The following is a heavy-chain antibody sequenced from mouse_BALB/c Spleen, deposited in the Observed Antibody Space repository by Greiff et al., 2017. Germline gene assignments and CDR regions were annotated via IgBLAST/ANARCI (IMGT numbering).Heavy chain of an antibody. J-gene: IGHJ1*01. CDR1: GYSITSGYY. V-gene: IGHV3-6*02. CDR3: ASWYFDV. Sequence: DVKLQESGPGLVKPSQSLSLTCSVTGYSITSGYYWNWIRQFPGNKLEWMGYISYDGSNNYNPSLKNRISITRDTSKNQFFLKLNSVTTEDTATYYCASWYFDVWGAGTTVTVSS. CDR2: ISYDGSN.